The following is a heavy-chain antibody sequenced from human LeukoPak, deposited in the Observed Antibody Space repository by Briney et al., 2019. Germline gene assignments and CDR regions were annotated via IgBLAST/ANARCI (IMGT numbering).Heavy chain of an antibody. J-gene: IGHJ4*02. V-gene: IGHV4-61*02. CDR2: IYTSGST. CDR1: GGSINSWGCY. Sequence: SETLSLTCTVSGGSINSWGCYWSWIRQPAGKGLEWIGRIYTSGSTNYNPSLKSRVTMSVDTSKNQFSLKLSSVTAADTAVYYCARGDSSGPHDYWGQGTLVTVSS. D-gene: IGHD3-22*01. CDR3: ARGDSSGPHDY.